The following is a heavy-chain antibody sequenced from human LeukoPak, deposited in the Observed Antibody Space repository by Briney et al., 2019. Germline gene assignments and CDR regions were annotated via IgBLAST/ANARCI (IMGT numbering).Heavy chain of an antibody. CDR2: IYPGDSET. CDR3: ARLPLLNYYYGLDV. V-gene: IGHV5-51*01. J-gene: IGHJ6*02. D-gene: IGHD3-9*01. Sequence: GESLKISCKGSGYSFISDWIGWVRQMPGKGLEWMGIIYPGDSETRYSPSFQGQVTISADKSISTAYLQWSSLKASDTGTYYCARLPLLNYYYGLDVWGQGTTVTVSS. CDR1: GYSFISDW.